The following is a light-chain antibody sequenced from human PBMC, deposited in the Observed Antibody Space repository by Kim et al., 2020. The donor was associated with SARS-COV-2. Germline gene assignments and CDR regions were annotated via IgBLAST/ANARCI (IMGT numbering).Light chain of an antibody. J-gene: IGKJ1*01. CDR3: QQYGSSPRT. CDR2: GAS. Sequence: SPGERATLSCRASQIFGSSYLAWYQQKPGQAPRLLIYGASSRATGIPDRFSGSGSGTDFTLTISRLEPEDFAVYYCQQYGSSPRTFGRGTKVEIK. V-gene: IGKV3-20*01. CDR1: QIFGSSY.